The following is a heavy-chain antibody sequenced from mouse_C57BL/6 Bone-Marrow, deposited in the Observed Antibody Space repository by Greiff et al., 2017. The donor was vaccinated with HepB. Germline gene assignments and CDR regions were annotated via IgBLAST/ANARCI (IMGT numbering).Heavy chain of an antibody. CDR2: INPNNGGT. D-gene: IGHD4-1*01. CDR3: ARTLGYFDY. V-gene: IGHV1-26*01. Sequence: EVQLQQSGPELVKPGASVKISCKASGYTFTDYYMNWVKQSHGKSLEWIGDINPNNGGTSYNQKFKGKATLTVDKSSSTAYIELRSLTSEDSAVYYCARTLGYFDYWGQGTTLTVSS. CDR1: GYTFTDYY. J-gene: IGHJ2*01.